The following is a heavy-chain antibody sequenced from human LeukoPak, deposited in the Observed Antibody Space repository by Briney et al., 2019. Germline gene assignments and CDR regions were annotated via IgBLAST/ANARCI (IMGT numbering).Heavy chain of an antibody. CDR3: ARHYYDSSGYYWSDC. CDR2: IYYSGST. CDR1: GGSISSSSYY. D-gene: IGHD3-22*01. Sequence: PSETLSLTCTVSGGSISSSSYYWGWIRQPPGKGLEWIGSIYYSGSTYYNPSLKSRVTISVDTSKNQFSLKLSSVTAADTAVYYCARHYYDSSGYYWSDCWGKGTLVTVSS. V-gene: IGHV4-39*01. J-gene: IGHJ4*02.